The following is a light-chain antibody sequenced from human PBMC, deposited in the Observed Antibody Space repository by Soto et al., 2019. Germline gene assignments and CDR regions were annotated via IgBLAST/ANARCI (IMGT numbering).Light chain of an antibody. CDR2: EVS. CDR3: SSYTRTSIPYV. V-gene: IGLV2-14*01. J-gene: IGLJ1*01. CDR1: SSDVGGYYY. Sequence: QSALTQPASVSGSPGQSITISCTGTSSDVGGYYYVSWYQHHPGKAPKLMIYEVSYRPSGVSNRFSGSKSGNTASLTISGLQAEDEADYYCSSYTRTSIPYVFGTGTKV.